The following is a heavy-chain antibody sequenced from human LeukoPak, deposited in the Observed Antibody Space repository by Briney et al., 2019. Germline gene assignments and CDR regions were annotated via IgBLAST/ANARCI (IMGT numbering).Heavy chain of an antibody. CDR2: INHSGST. Sequence: SETLSLTCAVYGGSFSGYYWSWIRQPPGKGLEWIGEINHSGSTNYNPSLKSRVTISVGTSKNQFSLKLSSVTAADTAVYYCARIANWNYYFDYWGQGTLVTVSS. D-gene: IGHD1-7*01. CDR1: GGSFSGYY. J-gene: IGHJ4*02. CDR3: ARIANWNYYFDY. V-gene: IGHV4-34*01.